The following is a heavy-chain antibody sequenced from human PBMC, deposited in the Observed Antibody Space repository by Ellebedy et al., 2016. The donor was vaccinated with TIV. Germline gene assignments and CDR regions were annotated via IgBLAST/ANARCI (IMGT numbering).Heavy chain of an antibody. CDR3: ARDPTVFSGSFFDY. V-gene: IGHV3-7*04. CDR1: GFSFSGYW. D-gene: IGHD1-26*01. CDR2: IKQDGIEK. Sequence: GGSLRLXXAASGFSFSGYWMSWVRQAPGRGLEWVANIKQDGIEKYYVDSVKGRFTISRDNAKNSLYLQMNSLRAEDTAVYYCARDPTVFSGSFFDYWGQGTLVTVSS. J-gene: IGHJ4*02.